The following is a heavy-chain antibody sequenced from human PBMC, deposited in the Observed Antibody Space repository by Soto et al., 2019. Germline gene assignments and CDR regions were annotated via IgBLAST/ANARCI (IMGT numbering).Heavy chain of an antibody. V-gene: IGHV3-23*01. CDR1: GFTFSSYA. CDR3: ATDHFNRDNLPYYFDY. J-gene: IGHJ4*02. Sequence: GGSLRLSCAASGFTFSSYAMSWVRQAPGKGLEWVSAISGSGGSTYYADSVKGRFTISRDNSKNTLYLQMNSLRAEDTAVYYCATDHFNRDNLPYYFDYWGQGTLVTVSS. D-gene: IGHD1-1*01. CDR2: ISGSGGST.